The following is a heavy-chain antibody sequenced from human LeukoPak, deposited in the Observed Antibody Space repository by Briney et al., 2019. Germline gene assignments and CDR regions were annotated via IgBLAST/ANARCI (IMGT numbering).Heavy chain of an antibody. CDR1: GFTFSSYW. CDR3: AQWEPRNFQH. Sequence: GGSLRLSCATSGFTFSSYWMHWVRQAPGKGLVWVSRISSDGSSTSYADSVKGRFTISRDNAKNTLYLQMNSLRAEDTAVYYCAQWEPRNFQHWGQGTLVTVSS. D-gene: IGHD1-26*01. V-gene: IGHV3-74*01. J-gene: IGHJ1*01. CDR2: ISSDGSST.